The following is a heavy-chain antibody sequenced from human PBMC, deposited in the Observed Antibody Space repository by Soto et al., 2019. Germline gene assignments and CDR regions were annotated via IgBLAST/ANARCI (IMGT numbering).Heavy chain of an antibody. V-gene: IGHV4-59*01. D-gene: IGHD6-13*01. Sequence: SETLSLTCTVSGGSISSYYWSWIRQPPGKGLEWIGYIYYSGSTNYNPSLKSRVTISVDTSKNQFPLKLSSVTAADTAVYYCARVYSSSWSYDAFDIWGQGTMVTVSS. CDR3: ARVYSSSWSYDAFDI. J-gene: IGHJ3*02. CDR2: IYYSGST. CDR1: GGSISSYY.